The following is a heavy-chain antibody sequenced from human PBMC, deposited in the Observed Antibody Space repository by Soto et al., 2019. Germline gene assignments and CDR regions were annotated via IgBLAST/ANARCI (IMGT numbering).Heavy chain of an antibody. CDR1: GYTFTGYY. J-gene: IGHJ3*02. CDR3: ARDLYGYSCWGGAFDI. CDR2: INPNSGGT. D-gene: IGHD6-13*01. Sequence: ASVKVFCKASGYTFTGYYMHWVRQAPGQGLEWMGWINPNSGGTNYAQKFQGWVTMTRDTSISTAYMELSRLRSDDTAVYYCARDLYGYSCWGGAFDIWGQRTMVTVSS. V-gene: IGHV1-2*04.